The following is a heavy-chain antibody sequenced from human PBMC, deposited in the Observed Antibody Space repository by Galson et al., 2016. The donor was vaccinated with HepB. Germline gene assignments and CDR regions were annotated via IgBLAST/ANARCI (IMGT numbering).Heavy chain of an antibody. J-gene: IGHJ5*02. V-gene: IGHV4-59*08. D-gene: IGHD3-22*01. CDR2: IYYIGST. CDR3: ARRRNYYDSSGYYYNYFEP. CDR1: GGSISPYY. Sequence: SETLSLTCTVSGGSISPYYWSWIRQPPGKGLEWIGCIYYIGSTNYNPSLRSQVTISVDPSRNQFSLRPSSVTAADTAVYYCARRRNYYDSSGYYYNYFEPWGRATLVTVSS.